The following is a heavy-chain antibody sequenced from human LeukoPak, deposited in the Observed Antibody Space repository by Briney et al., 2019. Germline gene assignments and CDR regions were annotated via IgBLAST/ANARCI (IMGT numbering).Heavy chain of an antibody. CDR1: AFTFSDYS. J-gene: IGHJ5*02. CDR2: IDTSSSTM. Sequence: PGGSLRLSCAASAFTFSDYSMNWVRQAPGKGLEWISYIDTSSSTMYYADSVMGRFTISRDNAKESLYLQMNSLRDEDTAVYYCARGLDEPTHYIVVVPAAMRVGWFDPWGQGTLVTVSS. CDR3: ARGLDEPTHYIVVVPAAMRVGWFDP. V-gene: IGHV3-48*02. D-gene: IGHD2-2*01.